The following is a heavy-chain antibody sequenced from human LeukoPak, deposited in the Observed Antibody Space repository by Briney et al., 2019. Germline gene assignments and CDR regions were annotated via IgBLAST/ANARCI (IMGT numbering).Heavy chain of an antibody. J-gene: IGHJ4*02. D-gene: IGHD5-12*01. CDR3: ARGFDSKSTYFDY. V-gene: IGHV4-59*01. CDR1: GVSISNSY. CDR2: IYYSGTT. Sequence: SETLSLTCTVSGVSISNSYWNWIWQPPGKGLEWIGYIYYSGTTNYNPSLRSRVTISEDTSKNQFSLRLTSVTAADTAVYYCARGFDSKSTYFDYWGQGTLVTVSS.